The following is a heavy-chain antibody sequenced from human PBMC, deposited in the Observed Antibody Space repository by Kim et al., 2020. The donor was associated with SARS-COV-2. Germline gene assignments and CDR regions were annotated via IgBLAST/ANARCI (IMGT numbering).Heavy chain of an antibody. J-gene: IGHJ5*02. D-gene: IGHD3-16*02. V-gene: IGHV3-48*03. CDR3: ARDDYVWGSYRYGSYNWFDP. Sequence: GGSLRLSCAASGFTFSSYEMNWVRQAPGKGLEWVSYISSSGSTIYYADSVKSRFTISRDNAKNSLYLQMNSLRAEDTAVYYCARDDYVWGSYRYGSYNWFDPWGQGTLVTVSS. CDR2: ISSSGSTI. CDR1: GFTFSSYE.